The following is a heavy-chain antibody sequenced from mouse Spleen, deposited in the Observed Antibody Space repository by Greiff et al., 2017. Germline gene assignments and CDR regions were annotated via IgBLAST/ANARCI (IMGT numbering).Heavy chain of an antibody. J-gene: IGHJ3*01. D-gene: IGHD2-3*01. V-gene: IGHV5-17*02. CDR3: ARQDDGYYVAWFAY. CDR2: ISSGSSTI. CDR1: GFTFSSFG. Sequence: EVKLVESGGGLVQPGGSRKLSCAASGFTFSSFGMHWVRQAPEKGLEWVAYISSGSSTIYYADTVKGRFTISRDNAKNTLFLQMTSLRSEDTAMYYCARQDDGYYVAWFAYWGQGTLVTVSA.